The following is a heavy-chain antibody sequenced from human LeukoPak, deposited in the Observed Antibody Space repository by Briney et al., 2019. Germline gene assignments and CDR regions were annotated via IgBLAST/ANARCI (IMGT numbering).Heavy chain of an antibody. D-gene: IGHD6-6*01. CDR1: GLTFSSYS. CDR3: ARASPQYSSSDY. CDR2: ISSGSKYI. J-gene: IGHJ4*02. Sequence: GGSLRLSCTASGLTFSSYSMNWVRQSAGKGLEWVSSISSGSKYIYYADSVKGRFTISRDNARNSLYLQMNSLRAEDTAVYYCARASPQYSSSDYWGQGTLVTVSS. V-gene: IGHV3-21*01.